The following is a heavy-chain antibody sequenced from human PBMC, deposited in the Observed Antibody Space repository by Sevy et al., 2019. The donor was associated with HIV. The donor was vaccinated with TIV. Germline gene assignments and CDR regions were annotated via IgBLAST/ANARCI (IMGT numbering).Heavy chain of an antibody. J-gene: IGHJ6*02. CDR3: ARATLRFFRNSFYYYYGMDV. CDR1: GDSVSSNSAA. D-gene: IGHD3-3*01. Sequence: KQSQTLSLTCAISGDSVSSNSAAWNWIRQSPSRGLEWLGRTYYRSKWYNDYAVSVKSRITINPDTSKNQFSLQLNAVTPGDTAVYYCARATLRFFRNSFYYYYGMDVWGRGTTVTVS. CDR2: TYYRSKWYN. V-gene: IGHV6-1*01.